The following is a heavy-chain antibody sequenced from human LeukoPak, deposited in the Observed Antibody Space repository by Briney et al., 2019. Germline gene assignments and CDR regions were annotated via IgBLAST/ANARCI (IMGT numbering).Heavy chain of an antibody. D-gene: IGHD5-18*01. CDR3: ARGRGRLYSYEYYFDY. CDR2: INHSGST. CDR1: GVSFSGYY. V-gene: IGHV4-34*01. Sequence: SETLSLTCAVYGVSFSGYYWSWLRQPPGKGLEWIGEINHSGSTNYNPSLKSRVTISVDTSKNQFSLKLSSVTAADTAVYYCARGRGRLYSYEYYFDYWGQGTLVTVSS. J-gene: IGHJ4*02.